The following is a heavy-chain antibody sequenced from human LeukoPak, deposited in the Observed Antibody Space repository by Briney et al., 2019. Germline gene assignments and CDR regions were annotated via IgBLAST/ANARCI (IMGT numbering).Heavy chain of an antibody. V-gene: IGHV5-51*01. CDR2: IYPGDSDT. J-gene: IGHJ4*02. Sequence: GESLKISCKGSGYSFTNYWIGWVRQMPGKGLEWMGIIYPGDSDTRYNPSFQGQVTISADKSISTAYLQWSSLKASDTAIYYCVRGIAAAAVTKFDYWGQGTLVTVSS. CDR3: VRGIAAAAVTKFDY. D-gene: IGHD6-13*01. CDR1: GYSFTNYW.